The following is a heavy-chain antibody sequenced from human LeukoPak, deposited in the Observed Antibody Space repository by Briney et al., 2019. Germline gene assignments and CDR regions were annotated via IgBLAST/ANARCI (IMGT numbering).Heavy chain of an antibody. D-gene: IGHD3-10*01. J-gene: IGHJ5*02. CDR2: IYDSGST. CDR1: GGSIYSYY. Sequence: NPSETLPLTCTVSGGSIYSYYWSWIRQPPGKGLEWIGSIYDSGSTYYNPSLKSRVTISVDTSKNQFSLKLNSVTAADTAVYYCARHYGPWGQGTLVTVSS. V-gene: IGHV4-39*01. CDR3: ARHYGP.